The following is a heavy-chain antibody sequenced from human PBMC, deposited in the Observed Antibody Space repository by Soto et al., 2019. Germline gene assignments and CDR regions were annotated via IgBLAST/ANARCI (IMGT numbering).Heavy chain of an antibody. D-gene: IGHD1-1*01. Sequence: QPGGSLRLSCAVSAFTFSSYEMIWVRQAPGKGLEWVSYIGSDGTTIYYADSVKGRFTISRDNAKKSLYLQMNSLRGEDTAVYYCAKSWKEYLEYWGQGTLVTVSS. CDR3: AKSWKEYLEY. CDR2: IGSDGTTI. J-gene: IGHJ4*02. V-gene: IGHV3-48*03. CDR1: AFTFSSYE.